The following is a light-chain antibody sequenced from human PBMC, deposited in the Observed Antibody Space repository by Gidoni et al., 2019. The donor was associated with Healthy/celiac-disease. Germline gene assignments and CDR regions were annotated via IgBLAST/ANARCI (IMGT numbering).Light chain of an antibody. CDR1: QSVSSN. V-gene: IGKV3-15*01. CDR3: QQYNNWPRT. CDR2: GAS. Sequence: ELVMPPSPATLSVSPGERATLSCRASQSVSSNLAWYQQKPGQAPRLLIYGASTRATGVPARFSGSGSGTEFTLTISSLQAEEFAVYYCQQYNNWPRTFGQGTKVEI. J-gene: IGKJ1*01.